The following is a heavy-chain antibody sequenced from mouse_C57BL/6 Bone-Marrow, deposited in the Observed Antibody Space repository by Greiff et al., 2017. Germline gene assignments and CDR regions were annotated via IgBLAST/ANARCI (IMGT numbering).Heavy chain of an antibody. V-gene: IGHV5-15*01. CDR3: AREAMDY. CDR1: GFTFSDYG. J-gene: IGHJ4*01. CDR2: ISNLAYSI. Sequence: EVQRVESGGGLVQPGGSLKLSCAASGFTFSDYGMAWVRQAPRKGPEGVAFISNLAYSIYYADTVTGRFTISRENAKNTLYLEMSSLRSEDTAMYYCAREAMDYWGQGTSVTVSS.